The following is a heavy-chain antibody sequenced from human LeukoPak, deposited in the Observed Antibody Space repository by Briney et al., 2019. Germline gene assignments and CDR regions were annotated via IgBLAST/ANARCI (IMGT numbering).Heavy chain of an antibody. CDR3: ARRYSSSSDY. V-gene: IGHV3-13*01. J-gene: IGHJ4*02. CDR2: MGNAGDT. Sequence: GGSLRLSCAASGFTFSVYDMHWVRQIPGKGLEWVSGMGNAGDTYYPGSVKGRFTISRENAKNSLYLQMNSLRAGDTAIYYCARRYSSSSDYWGQGTLVTVSS. CDR1: GFTFSVYD. D-gene: IGHD6-13*01.